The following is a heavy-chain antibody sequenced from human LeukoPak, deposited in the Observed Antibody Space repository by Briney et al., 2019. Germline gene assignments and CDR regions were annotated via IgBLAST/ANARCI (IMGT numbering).Heavy chain of an antibody. J-gene: IGHJ4*02. CDR3: AKGHYDFWSGYSRSFDY. D-gene: IGHD3-3*01. CDR1: GFTFSSYA. Sequence: GGSLRLSCAASGFTFSSYAMSWVRQAPGKGLEWVSAISGSGGSTYYADSVKGRFTISRDNSKNTLYLQMNSLRAEDTAVYYCAKGHYDFWSGYSRSFDYWGQGTLVTVFS. V-gene: IGHV3-23*01. CDR2: ISGSGGST.